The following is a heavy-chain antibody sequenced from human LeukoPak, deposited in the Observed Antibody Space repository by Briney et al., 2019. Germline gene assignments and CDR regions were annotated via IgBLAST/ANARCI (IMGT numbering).Heavy chain of an antibody. D-gene: IGHD1-20*01. CDR3: ARVTGTYYYYYGMDV. J-gene: IGHJ6*02. CDR1: GFTFSSYA. V-gene: IGHV3-30*04. CDR2: ISYDGSNK. Sequence: PGGSLRLSCAASGFTFSSYAMHWVRQAPGKGLEWVAAISYDGSNKYYADSVKGRFTISRDNSKNTLYLQMNSLRAEDTAVYYCARVTGTYYYYYGMDVWGQGTTVTVSS.